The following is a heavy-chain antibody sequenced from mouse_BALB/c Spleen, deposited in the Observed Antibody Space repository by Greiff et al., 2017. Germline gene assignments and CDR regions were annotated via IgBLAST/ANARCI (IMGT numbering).Heavy chain of an antibody. V-gene: IGHV7-3*02. J-gene: IGHJ4*01. CDR3: AREYDGRYYAMDY. CDR1: GFTFTDYD. D-gene: IGHD2-14*01. Sequence: EVQLVESGGGLVPPGGSLRLSCATSGFTFTDYDMSWVRQPPGKALEWLGFIRNKANVYTTEYSASGKGRFTISSDNSQSILYLQMNTLRSEDSATYYCAREYDGRYYAMDYWGQGTSVTVSS. CDR2: IRNKANVYTT.